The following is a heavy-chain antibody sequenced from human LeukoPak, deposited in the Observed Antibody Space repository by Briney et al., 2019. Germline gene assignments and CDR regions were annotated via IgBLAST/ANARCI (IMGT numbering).Heavy chain of an antibody. V-gene: IGHV3-48*03. CDR3: ARGYCSGGSCYSDGWFDP. CDR2: ISSSGSTK. Sequence: PGGSLRLSCAASGFTFSSFEMNWVRQAPGKGLEWVSYISSSGSTKYYADSVKGRFTISRDNAKNSLYLQMNSLRAEDTAVYYCARGYCSGGSCYSDGWFDPWSQGTLVTVSS. CDR1: GFTFSSFE. D-gene: IGHD2-15*01. J-gene: IGHJ5*02.